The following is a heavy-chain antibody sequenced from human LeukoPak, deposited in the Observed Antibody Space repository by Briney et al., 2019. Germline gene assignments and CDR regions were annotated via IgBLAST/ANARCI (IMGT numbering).Heavy chain of an antibody. Sequence: PETLSLTWTVSGGSISSYYWSWIRQPPGKGLEWIGYIYYSGSTNYNPSLKSRVTISVDTSKNQFSLKLSSVTAADTAVYYCARGRDVDTARRNWFDPWGQGTLVTVSS. D-gene: IGHD5-18*01. CDR2: IYYSGST. CDR1: GGSISSYY. V-gene: IGHV4-59*08. J-gene: IGHJ5*02. CDR3: ARGRDVDTARRNWFDP.